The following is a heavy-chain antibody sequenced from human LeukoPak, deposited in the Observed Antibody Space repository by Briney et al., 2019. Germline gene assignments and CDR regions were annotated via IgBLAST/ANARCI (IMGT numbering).Heavy chain of an antibody. D-gene: IGHD3-22*01. Sequence: PGGSLRLSCAASGFSFSNYWMTWLRQAPGKGLEWVANIRGDESRKYYLDSVTGRFTISRDNAKNSLYLQMNSLRAEDTAVYYCARDANYHVSSDYYDAFDIWAKGQWSPSPQ. V-gene: IGHV3-7*01. CDR2: IRGDESRK. CDR3: ARDANYHVSSDYYDAFDI. J-gene: IGHJ3*02. CDR1: GFSFSNYW.